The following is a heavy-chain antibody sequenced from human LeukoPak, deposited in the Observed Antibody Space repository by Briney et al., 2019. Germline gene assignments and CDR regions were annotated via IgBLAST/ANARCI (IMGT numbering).Heavy chain of an antibody. Sequence: SETLSLTCTVSGVSISSYYWSWIRQPPGKGLEWIGYIYYSGSTNYNPSLKSRVTISVDTSKNQFSLKLSSVTAADTAVYYCARSPYDYVWGSYRLGPFDYWGQGTLVTVSS. V-gene: IGHV4-59*01. CDR1: GVSISSYY. D-gene: IGHD3-16*02. J-gene: IGHJ4*02. CDR3: ARSPYDYVWGSYRLGPFDY. CDR2: IYYSGST.